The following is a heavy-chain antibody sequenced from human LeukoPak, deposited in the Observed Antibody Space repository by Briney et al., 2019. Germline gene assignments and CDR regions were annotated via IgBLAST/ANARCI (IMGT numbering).Heavy chain of an antibody. CDR1: GFTFSSYD. J-gene: IGHJ4*02. CDR3: ARGYGGNGFFDY. D-gene: IGHD4-23*01. Sequence: PGGSLRLSCAASGFTFSSYDMHWVRQATGKGLEWVLAIGTAGDTYYPGSVKGRFTISRENAKNSLYLQMNSLRAGDTAVYYCARGYGGNGFFDYWGQGTLVTVSS. CDR2: IGTAGDT. V-gene: IGHV3-13*01.